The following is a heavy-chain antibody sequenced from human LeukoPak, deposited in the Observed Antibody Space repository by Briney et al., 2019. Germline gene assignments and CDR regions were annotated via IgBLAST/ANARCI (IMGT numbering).Heavy chain of an antibody. CDR2: IWYDGSNK. CDR3: AKTARYLWSGYSCFDY. Sequence: PGGSLRLSCAASGFTFSSYGMHWVRQAPGKGLEWVAVIWYDGSNKYYADSVKGRFTISRDNSKNTLYLQMNSLRAEDTAVYYCAKTARYLWSGYSCFDYWGQGTLVTVSS. CDR1: GFTFSSYG. J-gene: IGHJ4*02. V-gene: IGHV3-33*06. D-gene: IGHD3-3*01.